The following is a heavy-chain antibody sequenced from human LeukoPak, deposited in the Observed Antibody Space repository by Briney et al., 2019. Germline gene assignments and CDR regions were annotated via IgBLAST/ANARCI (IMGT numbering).Heavy chain of an antibody. CDR2: INHSGST. D-gene: IGHD3-10*01. CDR3: ARSFSGSYYFDY. CDR1: GGSFSGYY. Sequence: PSETLSLXCAVYGGSFSGYYWSWIRQPPGKGLEWIGEINHSGSTNYNPSLKSRVTISVDTSKNQFSLKLSSVTAADTAVYYCARSFSGSYYFDYWGQGTLVTVSS. V-gene: IGHV4-34*01. J-gene: IGHJ4*02.